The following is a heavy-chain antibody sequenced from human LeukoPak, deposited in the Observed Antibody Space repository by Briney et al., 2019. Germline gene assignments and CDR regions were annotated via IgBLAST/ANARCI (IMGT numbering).Heavy chain of an antibody. CDR2: INTDGSST. D-gene: IGHD3-10*01. Sequence: GGSLRLSCAASGFTFSSYWMHWVRQAPGKGLVWVSRINTDGSSTSYADSVKGRFTISRDNAKNSLYLQMNSLRAEDTAVYYCARVATMVRGVITLDYWGQGTLVTVSS. CDR1: GFTFSSYW. J-gene: IGHJ4*02. CDR3: ARVATMVRGVITLDY. V-gene: IGHV3-74*01.